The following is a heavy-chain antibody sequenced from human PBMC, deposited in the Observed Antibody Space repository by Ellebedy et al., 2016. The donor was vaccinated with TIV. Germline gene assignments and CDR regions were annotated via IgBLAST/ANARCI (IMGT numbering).Heavy chain of an antibody. V-gene: IGHV1-18*04. CDR2: ISAYNGNT. J-gene: IGHJ4*02. CDR1: GYPCPNYG. D-gene: IGHD2-2*01. CDR3: ARDVPADAAALLDY. Sequence: AASVKVSCKASGYPCPNYGVSWVRQAPGQGLEWVGWISAYNGNTKYGQKFQGRISLTTDTSMGTAYMELRSLRSDDTGVYFCARDVPADAAALLDYWGQGTRVTVSS.